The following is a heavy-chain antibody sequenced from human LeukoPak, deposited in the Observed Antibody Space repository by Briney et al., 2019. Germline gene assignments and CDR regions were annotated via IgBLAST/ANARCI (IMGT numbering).Heavy chain of an antibody. Sequence: GGSLSLSCAASGVTFSSYAMSWVCQAPGKGMGRVSASRGSGGSTYYADSVKGRFTSSRDNSKNTLDLQMNSRRADHTSVYYCASSWWLLPFDYWGQGPLVTVSS. CDR3: ASSWWLLPFDY. J-gene: IGHJ4*02. CDR2: SRGSGGST. D-gene: IGHD5-12*01. V-gene: IGHV3-23*01. CDR1: GVTFSSYA.